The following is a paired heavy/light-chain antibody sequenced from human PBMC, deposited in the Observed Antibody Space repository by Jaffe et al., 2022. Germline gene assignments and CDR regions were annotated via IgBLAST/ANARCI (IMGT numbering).Heavy chain of an antibody. D-gene: IGHD5-18*01. J-gene: IGHJ4*02. V-gene: IGHV4-38-2*01. Sequence: QVQLQESGPGLVKSSETLSLTCVVSGDSIASGYYWNWLRQPPGKELEWIAGIYHNGRTFYNPSLKSRVTISVDTSKNQISLKMTSMTASDTAVYLCARGVNTPMITPFQFWGQGTLVTVSS. CDR3: ARGVNTPMITPFQF. CDR1: GDSIASGYY. CDR2: IYHNGRT.
Light chain of an antibody. CDR1: NILSKN. V-gene: IGLV3-21*02. J-gene: IGLJ2*01. CDR2: DDS. Sequence: SYVLTQPPSVSVAPGQTATITCGGKNILSKNVHWYQQRPGQAPVVVVYDDSDRPSGIPERFSGSNSENTATLTISRVEAGDEADYYCQVWDSSDDPVVFGGGTKLTVL. CDR3: QVWDSSDDPVV.